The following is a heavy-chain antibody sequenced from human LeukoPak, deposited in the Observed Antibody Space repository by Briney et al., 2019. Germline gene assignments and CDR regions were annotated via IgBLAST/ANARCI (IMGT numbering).Heavy chain of an antibody. Sequence: ASVKVSCKASGYXFTGYYIHWVRQAPGQGLEWMGLINPNSGGTNYAQKFQGGVTMTRDTSISTAYMELSSLRSDDTAVYYCARDQTYGTFDYWGQGTLVTVSS. CDR3: ARDQTYGTFDY. J-gene: IGHJ4*02. CDR1: GYXFTGYY. V-gene: IGHV1-2*02. D-gene: IGHD4-17*01. CDR2: INPNSGGT.